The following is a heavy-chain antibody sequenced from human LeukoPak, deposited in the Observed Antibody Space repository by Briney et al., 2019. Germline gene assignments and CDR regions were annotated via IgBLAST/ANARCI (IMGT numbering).Heavy chain of an antibody. Sequence: GASVKVSCKASGYTFINYGISWVRQAPGQGLEWMGWISTNNGNTNSAQKFQGRVTMTTDTSTSTAHMELRSLRSDDTAVYYCALIEEYYDFLTGYRCFDYWGQGTLVTVSS. CDR3: ALIEEYYDFLTGYRCFDY. CDR1: GYTFINYG. J-gene: IGHJ4*02. V-gene: IGHV1-18*01. CDR2: ISTNNGNT. D-gene: IGHD3-9*01.